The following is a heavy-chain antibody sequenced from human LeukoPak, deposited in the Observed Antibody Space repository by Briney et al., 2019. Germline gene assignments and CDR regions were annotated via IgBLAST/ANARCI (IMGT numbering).Heavy chain of an antibody. Sequence: SETLSLTCTVSGGSISSSSYYWGWIRQPPGKGLEWIGSIYYSGSTYYNPSLKSRVTISVDTSKNQFSLKLSSVTAADTAVYYWADSSGYLNPFDYWGQGTLVTVSS. CDR1: GGSISSSSYY. J-gene: IGHJ4*02. D-gene: IGHD3-22*01. V-gene: IGHV4-39*07. CDR2: IYYSGST. CDR3: ADSSGYLNPFDY.